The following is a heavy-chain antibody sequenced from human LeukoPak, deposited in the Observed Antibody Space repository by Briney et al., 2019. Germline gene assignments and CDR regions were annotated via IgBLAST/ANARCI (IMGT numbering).Heavy chain of an antibody. D-gene: IGHD5-24*01. Sequence: GGSLRLSCAASGFTFSSYGMSWVRQAPGKGLEWVSYISSSGSTIYYADSVKGRFTISRDNSKNTLYLQMNSLRAEDTAVCYCARNFRDGYNNSFDYWGQGTLVTVSS. J-gene: IGHJ4*02. V-gene: IGHV3-48*01. CDR1: GFTFSSYG. CDR3: ARNFRDGYNNSFDY. CDR2: ISSSGSTI.